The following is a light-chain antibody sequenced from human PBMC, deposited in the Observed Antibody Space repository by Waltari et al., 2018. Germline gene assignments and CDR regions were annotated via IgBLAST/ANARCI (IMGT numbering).Light chain of an antibody. CDR3: CSYVTGDTWV. Sequence: QSALTQPASVSGSPGQSITIPCTGPSHDIGTYKFFSWYQQHPGKAPKLIIYEFNQRPSGISNRFSGSKSGNTAALTISGLQTEDEADYFCCSYVTGDTWVFGGGTKVAVL. CDR1: SHDIGTYKF. CDR2: EFN. V-gene: IGLV2-23*02. J-gene: IGLJ3*02.